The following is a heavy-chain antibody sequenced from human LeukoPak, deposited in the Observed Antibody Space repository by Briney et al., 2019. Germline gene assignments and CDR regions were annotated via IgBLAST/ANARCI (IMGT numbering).Heavy chain of an antibody. J-gene: IGHJ4*02. V-gene: IGHV3-21*01. CDR2: ISSTSSYI. CDR3: ARCYASGSYGIDY. CDR1: GFTFGSYS. D-gene: IGHD3-10*01. Sequence: GGSLRLSCAASGFTFGSYSMNWVRQVPGKGLQWVSSISSTSSYIYYADSVKGRFTVSRDNAKNSLSLQMDGRGAEDTAVYYCARCYASGSYGIDYWGQGTLVTGSS.